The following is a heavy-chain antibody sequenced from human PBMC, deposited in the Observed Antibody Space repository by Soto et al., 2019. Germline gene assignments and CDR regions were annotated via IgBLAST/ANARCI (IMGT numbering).Heavy chain of an antibody. D-gene: IGHD2-2*01. Sequence: SETLCLTCAVSGASVISTKWWSWVRQSPGEGLEWIGEIHHSETTNYNPSLESRVTISVDTSKNQFSLKLSSVTAADTAVYYCAREVDCISTSCYVDWFDPWGQGTLVTVSS. CDR3: AREVDCISTSCYVDWFDP. V-gene: IGHV4-4*02. CDR1: GASVISTKW. CDR2: IHHSETT. J-gene: IGHJ5*02.